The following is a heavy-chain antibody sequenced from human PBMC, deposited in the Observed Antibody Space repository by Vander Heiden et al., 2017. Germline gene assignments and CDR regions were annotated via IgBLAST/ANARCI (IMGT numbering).Heavy chain of an antibody. CDR1: GGSISSCY. D-gene: IGHD1-26*01. Sequence: QAQLPASGPGLVKPSDTLSPTCNGSGGSISSCYWSWIRQQPGKGLEWIGYIYYSGSTNYNPSLKSRVTISVDTSKNQFSLKLSSVAAADAAVYYCARLVVGGDYYYYGMDVWGQGTTVTVSS. J-gene: IGHJ6*02. CDR2: IYYSGST. CDR3: ARLVVGGDYYYYGMDV. V-gene: IGHV4-59*08.